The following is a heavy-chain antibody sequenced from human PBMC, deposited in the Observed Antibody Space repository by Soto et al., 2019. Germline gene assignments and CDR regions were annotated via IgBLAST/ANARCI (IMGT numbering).Heavy chain of an antibody. Sequence: GGSLRLSCAASGFTVSSYSMNWVRQAPGKGLEWVSYISSSSSTIYYADSVKGRFTISRDNAKNSLYLQMNSLRAEDTAVYYCARDSGYSYGPLDYWGQGTLVTVSS. CDR3: ARDSGYSYGPLDY. V-gene: IGHV3-48*01. CDR2: ISSSSSTI. J-gene: IGHJ4*02. CDR1: GFTVSSYS. D-gene: IGHD5-18*01.